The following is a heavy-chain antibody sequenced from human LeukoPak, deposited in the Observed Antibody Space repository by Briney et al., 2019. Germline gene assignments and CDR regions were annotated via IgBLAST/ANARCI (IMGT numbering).Heavy chain of an antibody. J-gene: IGHJ4*02. Sequence: SVKVSCKASGGTFSSYAISWVRQAPGQGLEWMGGIIPIFGTANYAQKFQGRVTITADESTSTAYMELSSLRSEDTAVYYCSREIPSNWYYLDSWGQGTLITVSS. CDR3: SREIPSNWYYLDS. CDR1: GGTFSSYA. D-gene: IGHD6-13*01. CDR2: IIPIFGTA. V-gene: IGHV1-69*13.